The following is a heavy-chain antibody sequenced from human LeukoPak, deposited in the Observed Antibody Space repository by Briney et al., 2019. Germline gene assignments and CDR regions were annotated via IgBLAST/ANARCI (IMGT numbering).Heavy chain of an antibody. V-gene: IGHV4-39*07. CDR2: IYHSGST. CDR3: ARGVSDYYGSGPDPTFFDY. Sequence: SETLSLTCTVSGGSISSSSYYWGWIRQPPGKGLEWIGSIYHSGSTYYNPSLKSRVTISVDRSKNQFSLKLSSVTAADTAVYYCARGVSDYYGSGPDPTFFDYWGQGTLVTVFS. CDR1: GGSISSSSYY. J-gene: IGHJ4*02. D-gene: IGHD3-10*01.